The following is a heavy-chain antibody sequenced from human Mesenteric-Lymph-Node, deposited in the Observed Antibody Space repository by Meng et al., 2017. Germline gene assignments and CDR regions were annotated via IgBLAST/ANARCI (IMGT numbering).Heavy chain of an antibody. J-gene: IGHJ5*02. Sequence: RPRHWVAGLLKPSDALPLTCAVYGGSFSGHYWSWIRQPPGKGLEWIGEINHSGSTNYNPSLKSRVTISVDTSKNQFSLKVSSVTAADTAVYYCARGSSDYYNWFDPWGQGTLVTVSS. CDR1: GGSFSGHY. D-gene: IGHD3-22*01. CDR3: ARGSSDYYNWFDP. CDR2: INHSGST. V-gene: IGHV4-34*01.